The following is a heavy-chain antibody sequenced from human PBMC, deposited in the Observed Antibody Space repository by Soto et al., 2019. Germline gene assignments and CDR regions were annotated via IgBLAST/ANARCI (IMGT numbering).Heavy chain of an antibody. CDR2: IYYSGST. Sequence: PSETLSLTCTVSGGSISSSSYYWGWIRQPPGKGLEWIGSIYYSGSTYYNPSLKSRVTISVDTSKNQFSLKLSSVTAADTAVYYCARQARRRGYDFWSGYSGSNWFDPWGQGTLVTVSS. D-gene: IGHD3-3*01. CDR3: ARQARRRGYDFWSGYSGSNWFDP. J-gene: IGHJ5*02. CDR1: GGSISSSSYY. V-gene: IGHV4-39*01.